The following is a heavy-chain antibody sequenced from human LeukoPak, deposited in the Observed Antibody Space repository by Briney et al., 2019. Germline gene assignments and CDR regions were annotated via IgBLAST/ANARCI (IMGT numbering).Heavy chain of an antibody. CDR1: GYRFSTYW. Sequence: GESLKISCKGSGYRFSTYWIAWVRQMPGKGLEWMGIIYPGDSDTRYSPSFQGQVTISADKSISTAYLQWSGLKASDTAMYYCTRAPYYCGGDCYSFDYWGQGTLVTVSS. V-gene: IGHV5-51*01. D-gene: IGHD2-21*02. CDR3: TRAPYYCGGDCYSFDY. CDR2: IYPGDSDT. J-gene: IGHJ4*02.